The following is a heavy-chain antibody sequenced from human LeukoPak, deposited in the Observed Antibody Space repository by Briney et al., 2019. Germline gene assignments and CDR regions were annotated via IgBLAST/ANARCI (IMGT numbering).Heavy chain of an antibody. CDR2: ITSSSSYI. V-gene: IGHV3-21*01. J-gene: IGHJ6*02. CDR3: ARGTTDYIGMDV. D-gene: IGHD4-17*01. Sequence: LRLSXTAXXFXFSXYSMNWVRQAPGKGLEWVSSITSSSSYIYYADSVKGRFTISRDNAQNSLYLQMNSLRADDTAVYYCARGTTDYIGMDVWGQGTTVTVSS. CDR1: XFXFSXYS.